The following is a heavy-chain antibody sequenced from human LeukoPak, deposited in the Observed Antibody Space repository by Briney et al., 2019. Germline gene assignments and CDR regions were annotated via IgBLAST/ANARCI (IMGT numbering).Heavy chain of an antibody. CDR3: ARAGWDYDILTGPYFDY. CDR2: IGTAGDT. D-gene: IGHD3-9*01. J-gene: IGHJ4*02. V-gene: IGHV3-13*01. Sequence: GGSLRLSCAASGFTFSSYDMHWVRQATGKGLEWVSAIGTAGDTYHPGSVKGRFTISRENAKNSLYLQMNSLRAGDTAVYYCARAGWDYDILTGPYFDYWGQGTLVTVSS. CDR1: GFTFSSYD.